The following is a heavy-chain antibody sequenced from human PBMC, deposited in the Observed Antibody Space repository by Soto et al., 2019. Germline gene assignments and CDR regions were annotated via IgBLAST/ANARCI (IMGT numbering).Heavy chain of an antibody. CDR1: GYIFINYY. D-gene: IGHD7-27*01. CDR3: ARDRSWDYYYGMDV. J-gene: IGHJ6*02. CDR2: INPTGGST. V-gene: IGHV1-46*01. Sequence: ASVKVSCKASGYIFINYYIHWVRQAPGQGPEWMGIINPTGGSTNYAQKFQGRVTLTMDTSTSTVYMELSSLRFEDTAVYYCARDRSWDYYYGMDVWGQGTTVTVSS.